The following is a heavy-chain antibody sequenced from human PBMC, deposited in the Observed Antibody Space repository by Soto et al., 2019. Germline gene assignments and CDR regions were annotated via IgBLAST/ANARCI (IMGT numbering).Heavy chain of an antibody. CDR1: GFTFSDYA. D-gene: IGHD3-9*01. Sequence: EVQLLESGGGLVQPGGSLRLSCAASGFTFSDYAMSWVRQAPGRGLEWVSAISGSNISTNYADSVKGRFTISRDNSKNTLYLQMNSMRAEDTAVYYCAKDHLVTGYSLGTNWGQGTLVTVSS. CDR3: AKDHLVTGYSLGTN. V-gene: IGHV3-23*01. CDR2: ISGSNIST. J-gene: IGHJ4*02.